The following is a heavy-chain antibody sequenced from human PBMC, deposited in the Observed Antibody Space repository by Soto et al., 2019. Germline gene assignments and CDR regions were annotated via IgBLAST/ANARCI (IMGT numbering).Heavy chain of an antibody. J-gene: IGHJ4*02. Sequence: ASLKFSCKXAGYTFTTYGISWVRQAPGQGLEWMGWISDDDGKTNYAQKFQGRVTVTTDASTSTAYMELRSLRFDDTAVYYCARGEPTDFWGQGTLVTVSS. CDR2: ISDDDGKT. CDR1: GYTFTTYG. CDR3: ARGEPTDF. D-gene: IGHD1-1*01. V-gene: IGHV1-18*04.